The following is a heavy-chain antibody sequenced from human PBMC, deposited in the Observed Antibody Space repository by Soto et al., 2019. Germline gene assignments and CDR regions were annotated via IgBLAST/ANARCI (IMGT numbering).Heavy chain of an antibody. D-gene: IGHD6-6*01. J-gene: IGHJ4*02. Sequence: RASVKVSCKASGYTFTSYGISWVRQAPGQGLEWMGWISAYNGNTNYAQRLQGRVTMTTDTSTSTAYMELRSLRSDDTAVYYCARDPGAIAARRKGPAFDYWGQGTLVTVSS. V-gene: IGHV1-18*01. CDR1: GYTFTSYG. CDR3: ARDPGAIAARRKGPAFDY. CDR2: ISAYNGNT.